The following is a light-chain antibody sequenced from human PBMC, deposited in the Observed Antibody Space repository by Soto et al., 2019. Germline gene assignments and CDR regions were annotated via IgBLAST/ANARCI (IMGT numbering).Light chain of an antibody. CDR1: QSISSY. Sequence: DIQMTQSPSSLSSSVGYIVTITCRSSQSISSYLNWYQQKPGKAPKLLIYAASSLQSGVPSRFSGSGSATDFTLTISSLQPEDFATYYCQQSYSTPPTFGQGTKVDIK. V-gene: IGKV1-39*01. J-gene: IGKJ1*01. CDR3: QQSYSTPPT. CDR2: AAS.